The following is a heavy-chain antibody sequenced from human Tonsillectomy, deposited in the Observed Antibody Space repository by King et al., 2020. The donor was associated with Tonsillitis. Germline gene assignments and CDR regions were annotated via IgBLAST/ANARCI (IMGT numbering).Heavy chain of an antibody. V-gene: IGHV3-30*18. Sequence: QLVQSGGGVVQPGRSLRLSCTASGFTFSTYGVHWVRQAPGKGLEWVTFISYDGCTRYYADSVKGRFTISRDNATNTLYLQMNSLRVEDTAVYYCAKDPSMTPPFDHWGQGTLVTVSS. CDR2: ISYDGCTR. CDR3: AKDPSMTPPFDH. CDR1: GFTFSTYG. J-gene: IGHJ4*02.